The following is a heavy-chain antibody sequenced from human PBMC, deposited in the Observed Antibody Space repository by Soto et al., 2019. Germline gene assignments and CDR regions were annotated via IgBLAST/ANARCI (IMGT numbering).Heavy chain of an antibody. CDR3: ARDVNLRSDYYYGMDV. CDR2: ISYDGSNK. CDR1: GFTFSSYA. V-gene: IGHV3-30-3*01. Sequence: GGSQRLSCAASGFTFSSYAMHWVRQAPGKGLEWVAVISYDGSNKYYADSVKGRFTISRDNSKNTLYLQMNSLRAEDTAVYYCARDVNLRSDYYYGMDVWGQGTTVTVSS. D-gene: IGHD4-17*01. J-gene: IGHJ6*02.